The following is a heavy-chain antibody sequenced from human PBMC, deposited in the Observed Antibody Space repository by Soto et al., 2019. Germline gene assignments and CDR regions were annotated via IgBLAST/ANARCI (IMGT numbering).Heavy chain of an antibody. V-gene: IGHV4-34*01. J-gene: IGHJ6*02. Sequence: QVQLHQWGAGLLKPSETLSLTCAVSGGSFTGYFWTWIRQSPGKGLEWVGEITHSGRTSYEPSLKSRRTISRDKRHLALKLVSVTAADSGVYYWARARRGYHYGMDVWGPGPTVIVSS. D-gene: IGHD2-15*01. CDR2: ITHSGRT. CDR1: GGSFTGYF. CDR3: ARARRGYHYGMDV.